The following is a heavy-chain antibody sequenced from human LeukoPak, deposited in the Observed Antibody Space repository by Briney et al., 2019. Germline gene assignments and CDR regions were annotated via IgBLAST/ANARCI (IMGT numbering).Heavy chain of an antibody. D-gene: IGHD2-2*01. CDR1: GGSISSSNW. V-gene: IGHV4-4*02. J-gene: IGHJ5*02. CDR3: ARKKAARPYNWFDP. CDR2: INHSGST. Sequence: PSETLSLTCAVSGGSISSSNWWSWIRQPPGKGLEWIGEINHSGSTNYNPSLKSRVTISVDTSKNQFSLKLSSVTAADTAVYYCARKKAARPYNWFDPWGQGTLVTVSS.